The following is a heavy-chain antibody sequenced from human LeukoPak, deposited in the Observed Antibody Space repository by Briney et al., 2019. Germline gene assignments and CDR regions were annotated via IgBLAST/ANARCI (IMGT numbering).Heavy chain of an antibody. D-gene: IGHD2-2*01. Sequence: GGSLRLSCAASGFTVSSNYMSWVRQAPGKGLEWVSVIYSGGSTYYADSVKGRFTISRDNSKNTLYLQMNSLRAEDTAVYYCARDCSSTSCYSDWFDPWGQGTLVTVSS. CDR1: GFTVSSNY. CDR3: ARDCSSTSCYSDWFDP. CDR2: IYSGGST. J-gene: IGHJ5*02. V-gene: IGHV3-53*01.